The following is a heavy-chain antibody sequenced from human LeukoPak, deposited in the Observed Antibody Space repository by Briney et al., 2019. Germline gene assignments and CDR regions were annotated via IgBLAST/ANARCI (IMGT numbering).Heavy chain of an antibody. V-gene: IGHV3-11*01. Sequence: GGSLRLSCAASGFTFSDYYMSWIRQAPEKGLEWVSYISSSDNNIHYADSVKGRFTLSRDNAKKSLYLQMNSLRAGDTAVYYCARTPGGYCSGGSCYFDYWGQGTLVTVSS. CDR3: ARTPGGYCSGGSCYFDY. J-gene: IGHJ4*02. CDR2: ISSSDNNI. CDR1: GFTFSDYY. D-gene: IGHD2-15*01.